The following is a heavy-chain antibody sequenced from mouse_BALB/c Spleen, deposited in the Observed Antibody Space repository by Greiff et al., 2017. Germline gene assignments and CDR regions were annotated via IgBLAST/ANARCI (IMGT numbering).Heavy chain of an antibody. CDR2: INSNGGST. Sequence: EVKVVESGGGLVQPGGSLKLSCAASGFTFSSYGMSWVRQTPDKRLELVATINSNGGSTYYPDSVKGRVTISRDNAKNTLYLQMSSLKSEDTAMYYCARVPYDAMDYWGQGTSVTVSS. CDR3: ARVPYDAMDY. CDR1: GFTFSSYG. J-gene: IGHJ4*01. V-gene: IGHV5-6-3*01.